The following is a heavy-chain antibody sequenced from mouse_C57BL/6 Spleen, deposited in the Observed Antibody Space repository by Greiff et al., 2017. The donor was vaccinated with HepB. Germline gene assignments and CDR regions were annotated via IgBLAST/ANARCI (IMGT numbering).Heavy chain of an antibody. CDR3: ARGQGSPYRRDFDY. V-gene: IGHV1-69*01. CDR2: IDPSDSYT. J-gene: IGHJ2*01. Sequence: QVHVKQPGAELVMPGASVKLSCKASGYTFTSYWMHWVKQRPGQGLEWIGEIDPSDSYTNYNQKFKGKSTLTVDKSSSTAYMQLSSLTSEDSAVYYCARGQGSPYRRDFDYWGQGTTLTVSS. CDR1: GYTFTSYW. D-gene: IGHD3-3*01.